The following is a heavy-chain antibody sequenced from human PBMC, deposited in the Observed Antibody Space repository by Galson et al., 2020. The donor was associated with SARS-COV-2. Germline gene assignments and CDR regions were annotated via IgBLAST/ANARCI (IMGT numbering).Heavy chain of an antibody. CDR2: IIPSSDYT. J-gene: IGHJ4*02. D-gene: IGHD6-13*01. V-gene: IGHV3-11*03. CDR3: AGSHKNFWYNFDN. Sequence: GGSLRLSCTASGLIFSDYYMTWIRQAPGKGLEWISYIIPSSDYTNYADSVRGRFTISRDNTKTSLFLHMDSLRAEDTAVYYCAGSHKNFWYNFDNWGQGALVTVSS. CDR1: GLIFSDYY.